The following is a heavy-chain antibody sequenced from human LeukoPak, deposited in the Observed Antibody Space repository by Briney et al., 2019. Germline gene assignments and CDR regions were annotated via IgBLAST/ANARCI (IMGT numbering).Heavy chain of an antibody. CDR2: IDPNSGGT. CDR3: ARVPGPYTASRFDY. Sequence: ASVRVSCKTSGYTFTDYYLHWVRQAPGQGLEWMGRIDPNSGGTNYAQKFQVRVTVTRDTSISTVYMELSGLRSDDTAVYYCARVPGPYTASRFDYWGQGTLVTVSS. CDR1: GYTFTDYY. J-gene: IGHJ4*02. V-gene: IGHV1-2*02. D-gene: IGHD2-2*02.